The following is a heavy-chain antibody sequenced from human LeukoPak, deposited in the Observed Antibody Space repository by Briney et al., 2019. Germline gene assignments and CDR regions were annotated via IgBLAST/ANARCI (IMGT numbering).Heavy chain of an antibody. CDR3: ARAGGSYYPTFDY. J-gene: IGHJ4*02. V-gene: IGHV3-30-3*01. CDR1: GFTFSSYA. Sequence: GGSLRLSCAASGFTFSSYAMHWVRQAPGKGLEWVAVISYDGSNKYYADSVEGRFTISRDNSKNTLYLQMNGLRAEDTAVYYCARAGGSYYPTFDYWGQGTLVTVSS. D-gene: IGHD1-26*01. CDR2: ISYDGSNK.